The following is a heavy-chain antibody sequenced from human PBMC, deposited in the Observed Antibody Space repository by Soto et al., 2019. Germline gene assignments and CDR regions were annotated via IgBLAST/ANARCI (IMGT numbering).Heavy chain of an antibody. Sequence: PSETLSLTCTVSCCSINSDFWSWIRQPPGKGLEWIGYISNSGSIDYSPSLKSRATISADTSRNQFSLKLRSVNTADTAVYFCARGREDFHAGSGPRWMWLAPWGQGTLVTVS. CDR3: ARGREDFHAGSGPRWMWLAP. CDR1: CCSINSDF. J-gene: IGHJ5*02. V-gene: IGHV4-59*01. CDR2: ISNSGSI. D-gene: IGHD3-3*01.